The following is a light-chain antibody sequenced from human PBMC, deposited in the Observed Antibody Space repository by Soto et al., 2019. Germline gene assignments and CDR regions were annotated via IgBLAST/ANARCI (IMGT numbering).Light chain of an antibody. Sequence: SVLTQPASGSGSPGQSITISCTGTSSDFGSYNLVSWYQQHPGKAPKLMIYEVSKRPSGVSNRFSGSKSGDTASLTISGLQAEDEADYYCCSYAGSSTLYVFGTGTRSPS. CDR2: EVS. CDR1: SSDFGSYNL. CDR3: CSYAGSSTLYV. V-gene: IGLV2-23*02. J-gene: IGLJ1*01.